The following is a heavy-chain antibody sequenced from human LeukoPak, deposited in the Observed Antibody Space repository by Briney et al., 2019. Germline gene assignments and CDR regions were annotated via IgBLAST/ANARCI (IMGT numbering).Heavy chain of an antibody. CDR2: IWNDGSIK. J-gene: IGHJ3*01. CDR3: ARAVGPFDF. CDR1: GFTFSSYA. Sequence: PGGSLRLSCAASGFTFSSYAMSWVRQAPGRGLEWVAVIWNDGSIKYYGDSVKGRFTISRDNSKNTLYLQMNSVRAEDTAVYYCARAVGPFDFWGPGTKVIVSS. V-gene: IGHV3-33*08.